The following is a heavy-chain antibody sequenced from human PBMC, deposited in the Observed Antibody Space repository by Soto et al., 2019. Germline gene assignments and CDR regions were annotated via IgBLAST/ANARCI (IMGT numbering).Heavy chain of an antibody. J-gene: IGHJ6*02. CDR3: AREIAVAEMGLYYYYYGMDV. D-gene: IGHD6-19*01. V-gene: IGHV3-33*01. CDR1: GFTFSSYG. CDR2: IWYDGSNK. Sequence: GGSLRLSCAASGFTFSSYGMHWVRQAPGKGLEWVAVIWYDGSNKYYADSVKGRFTISRDNSKNTLYLQMNSLRAEDTAVYYCAREIAVAEMGLYYYYYGMDVWGQGTTVTVSS.